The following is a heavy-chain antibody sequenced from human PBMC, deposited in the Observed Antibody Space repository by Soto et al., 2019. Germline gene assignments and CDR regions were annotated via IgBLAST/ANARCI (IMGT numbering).Heavy chain of an antibody. CDR3: AKGDTSFKWELRYGMDV. CDR2: ISYDGSNK. CDR1: VFTFSSYG. J-gene: IGHJ6*02. Sequence: WRSLRLSCSASVFTFSSYGMHWVRQAPGKGLERVAVISYDGSNKYYADSVKGRFTISRDNSKNTLYLQMNSLRAEDTAVYYCAKGDTSFKWELRYGMDVWGQGTTVTVSS. V-gene: IGHV3-30*18. D-gene: IGHD1-26*01.